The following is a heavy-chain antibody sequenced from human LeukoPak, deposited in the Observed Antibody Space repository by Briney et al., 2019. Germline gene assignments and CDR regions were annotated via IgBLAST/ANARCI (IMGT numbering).Heavy chain of an antibody. J-gene: IGHJ4*02. CDR3: AKDSIRGSDFWRDYFDY. D-gene: IGHD3-3*01. CDR2: ISGSGGST. CDR1: GFTFSSYA. Sequence: PGGSLRLSCAASGFTFSSYAMSWVRQAPGKGLEWVSAISGSGGSTYYADSVKGRFTISRDNSKNTLYLQMNSLRAEDTAVYYCAKDSIRGSDFWRDYFDYWGQGTLVTVSS. V-gene: IGHV3-23*01.